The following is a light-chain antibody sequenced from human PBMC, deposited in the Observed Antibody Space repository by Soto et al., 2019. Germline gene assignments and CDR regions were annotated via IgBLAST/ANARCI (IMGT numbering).Light chain of an antibody. CDR1: RSDIGSNF. Sequence: QSVLSQPPSASGTPGQTVIISCSGSRSDIGSNFVNWYQHLPGTAPKLLIYNSNQRPSGVPDRFSGSKSGTSASLAISGLQSEDEADYYGAAGDDCLTGPVVGTGTKVTVL. J-gene: IGLJ1*01. CDR3: AAGDDCLTGPV. V-gene: IGLV1-44*01. CDR2: NSN.